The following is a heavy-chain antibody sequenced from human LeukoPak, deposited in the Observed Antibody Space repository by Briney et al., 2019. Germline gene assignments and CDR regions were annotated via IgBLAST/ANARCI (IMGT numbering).Heavy chain of an antibody. CDR3: AKHSGSYFIYYVDS. V-gene: IGHV3-23*01. D-gene: IGHD1-26*01. Sequence: GGSLRLSCAASGFTFSSYGMSWVRQAPGKGLEWVSTISGSAYNTYYADSVKGRFTVSRDNSANTLYLQMNSLRADDTALYYCAKHSGSYFIYYVDSWGQGTLVTVSS. J-gene: IGHJ4*02. CDR1: GFTFSSYG. CDR2: ISGSAYNT.